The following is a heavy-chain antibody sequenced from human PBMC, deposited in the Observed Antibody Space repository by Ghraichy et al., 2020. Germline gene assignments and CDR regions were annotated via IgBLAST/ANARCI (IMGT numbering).Heavy chain of an antibody. Sequence: LSLTCVASGLTFSSYTMNWVRQAPGKGLGWMSYISGNSRTTHYADSVKGRFTISRDNAKKSLYLQMNTLRDEDTAVYYCAFTLAALDNWGQGTLVTVSA. J-gene: IGHJ4*02. CDR3: AFTLAALDN. CDR2: ISGNSRTT. V-gene: IGHV3-48*02. CDR1: GLTFSSYT.